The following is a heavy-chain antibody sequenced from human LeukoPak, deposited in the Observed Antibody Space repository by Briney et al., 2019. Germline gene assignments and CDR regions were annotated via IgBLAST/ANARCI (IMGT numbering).Heavy chain of an antibody. Sequence: SETLSLTCTVSGGSISGNYWTWTRQPPGKGLEWIGQIHYCGKAYYNPSLRSRIIISVDASKNQMFLRLSSVTAADTAVYYCARFGIDYDMDVWGQGTKVTVS. CDR2: IHYCGKA. V-gene: IGHV4-59*01. D-gene: IGHD3-16*01. CDR3: ARFGIDYDMDV. CDR1: GGSISGNY. J-gene: IGHJ6*02.